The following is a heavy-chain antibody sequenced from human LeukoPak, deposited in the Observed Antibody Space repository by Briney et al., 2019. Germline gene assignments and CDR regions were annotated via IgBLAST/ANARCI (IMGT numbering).Heavy chain of an antibody. Sequence: ASVKVSCKASGYTFTGYYMHWVRQAPGQGLEWMGRINPNSGGTDYAQKFQGRVTMTRDTSISTAYMELGRLRSDDTAVYYCARDGTTMVRGVLDPWGQGTLVTVSS. CDR2: INPNSGGT. D-gene: IGHD3-10*01. V-gene: IGHV1-2*06. J-gene: IGHJ5*02. CDR1: GYTFTGYY. CDR3: ARDGTTMVRGVLDP.